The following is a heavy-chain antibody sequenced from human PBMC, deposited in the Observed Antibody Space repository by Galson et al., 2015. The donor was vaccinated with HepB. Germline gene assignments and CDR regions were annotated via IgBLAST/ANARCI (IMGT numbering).Heavy chain of an antibody. CDR1: GYTFTGYY. Sequence: SVKVSCKASGYTFTGYYMHWVRQAPGQGLEWMGRINPNSGGTNYAQKFQGRVTMTRDTSISTTHMELSRLRSGDTAVYYCARGQGSSPNWFDPWGQGTLVTVPS. V-gene: IGHV1-2*06. CDR2: INPNSGGT. D-gene: IGHD6-13*01. CDR3: ARGQGSSPNWFDP. J-gene: IGHJ5*02.